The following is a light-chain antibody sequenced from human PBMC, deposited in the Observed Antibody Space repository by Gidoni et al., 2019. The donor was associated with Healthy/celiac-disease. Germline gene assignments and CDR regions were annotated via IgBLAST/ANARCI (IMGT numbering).Light chain of an antibody. CDR1: QSISSY. J-gene: IGKJ3*01. CDR3: QQSYSTLEVT. CDR2: AAS. Sequence: DIQMTQSPSSLSASVGDRVTITCRASQSISSYLNWYQQKPGKAPKLLIYAASSLQSGVPSRFSGSGSGTDFTLTISSLQPEDSATYYCQQSYSTLEVTFGPGTKVDIK. V-gene: IGKV1-39*01.